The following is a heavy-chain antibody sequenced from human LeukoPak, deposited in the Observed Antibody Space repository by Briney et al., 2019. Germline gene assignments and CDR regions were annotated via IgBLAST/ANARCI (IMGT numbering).Heavy chain of an antibody. CDR1: GFTFSSYE. CDR3: VAGFFTTFEH. D-gene: IGHD3/OR15-3a*01. V-gene: IGHV3-48*03. Sequence: GGSLRLSCAGSGFTFSSYEMNWVRQAPGKGLEWISSISSAGAIYYADSVNGRSTISRDNAEALLYLQVNSLRAEDTVLYYCVAGFFTTFEHWGQGSLVTVSS. J-gene: IGHJ4*02. CDR2: ISSAGAI.